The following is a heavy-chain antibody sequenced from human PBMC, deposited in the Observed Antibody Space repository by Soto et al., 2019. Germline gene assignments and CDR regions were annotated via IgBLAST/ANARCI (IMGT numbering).Heavy chain of an antibody. J-gene: IGHJ4*02. Sequence: EVQLVESGGGLVKPGGSLRLSCAASEFTFSSYSMNWVRQAPGKGLEWVSSISSSSSYIYYADSVKGRFTISRDNAKNSLYLQMNSLRAEDTAVYYCAADSSGWYEGGNWFDYWGQGTLVTVSS. CDR3: AADSSGWYEGGNWFDY. V-gene: IGHV3-21*01. D-gene: IGHD6-19*01. CDR2: ISSSSSYI. CDR1: EFTFSSYS.